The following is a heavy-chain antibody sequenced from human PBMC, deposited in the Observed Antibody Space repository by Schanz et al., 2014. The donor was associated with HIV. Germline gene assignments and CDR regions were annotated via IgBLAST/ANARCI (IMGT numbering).Heavy chain of an antibody. CDR2: ISGSGGST. CDR1: GFTFSSYA. J-gene: IGHJ4*02. Sequence: VQLLESGGGLVQPGGSLRLSCAASGFTFSSYAMSWVRQAPGKGLEWVSVISGSGGSTYYADSVKGRFTISRDNSKNTVYLQMNSLRAEDTAVYYCAKGQRGIVRGDIDYWGQGTLVTVSS. CDR3: AKGQRGIVRGDIDY. D-gene: IGHD3-10*01. V-gene: IGHV3-23*01.